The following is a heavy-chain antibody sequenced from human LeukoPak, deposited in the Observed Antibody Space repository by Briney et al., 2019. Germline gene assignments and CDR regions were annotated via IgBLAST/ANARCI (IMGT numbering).Heavy chain of an antibody. CDR2: IWADGTT. V-gene: IGHV3-66*02. CDR1: GFSVSNHY. Sequence: GGSLRLSCAASGFSVSNHYMAWVRQAPGRRLEWVSFIWADGTTFYTDSVRGRFTVSRDQFKNTLYLQMSSLRPDDTALYYCARDGEGIESWVELDPWGQGTQVTVSA. CDR3: ARDGEGIESWVELDP. D-gene: IGHD5-24*01. J-gene: IGHJ5*02.